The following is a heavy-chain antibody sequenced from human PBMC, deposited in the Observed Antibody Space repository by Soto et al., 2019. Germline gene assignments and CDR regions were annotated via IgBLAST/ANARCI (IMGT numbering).Heavy chain of an antibody. CDR2: IYYSGST. CDR1: GGSISSSSYY. Sequence: SETLSLTCTVSGGSISSSSYYWGWIRQPPGKGLEWIGSIYYSGSTYYNPSLKSRVTISVDTSKNQFSLKLSSVTAADTAVYYCARAHTDMASIFDYWGQGTLVTVSS. D-gene: IGHD5-18*01. CDR3: ARAHTDMASIFDY. V-gene: IGHV4-39*01. J-gene: IGHJ4*02.